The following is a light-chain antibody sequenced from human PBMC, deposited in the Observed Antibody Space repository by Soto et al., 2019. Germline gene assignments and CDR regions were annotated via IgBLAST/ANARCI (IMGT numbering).Light chain of an antibody. CDR2: DTY. CDR3: QRFNRWPLA. Sequence: EIVLTQSPAALSVSPGERATLSCWASQSVGTTLNWYQQKPGPAPRLLLYDTYIRATGIPARFSGSGSGTEFTLTIASLQSEDFGVYYCQRFNRWPLAFGGGTKVEI. CDR1: QSVGTT. J-gene: IGKJ4*01. V-gene: IGKV3-15*01.